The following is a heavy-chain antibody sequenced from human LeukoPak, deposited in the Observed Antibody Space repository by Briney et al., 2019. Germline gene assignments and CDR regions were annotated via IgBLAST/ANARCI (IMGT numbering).Heavy chain of an antibody. V-gene: IGHV4-59*01. J-gene: IGHJ3*02. Sequence: SETRSLTCTVSGGSISSYYWSWIRQPPGKGLEWIGYIYYSGSTNYNPSLKSRVTISVDTSKNQFSLKLSSVTAADTAVYYCARSLAVNDAFDIWGQGTMVTVSS. CDR3: ARSLAVNDAFDI. D-gene: IGHD6-19*01. CDR1: GGSISSYY. CDR2: IYYSGST.